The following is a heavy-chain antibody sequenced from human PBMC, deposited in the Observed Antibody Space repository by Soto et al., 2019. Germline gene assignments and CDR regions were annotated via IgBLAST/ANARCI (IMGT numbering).Heavy chain of an antibody. CDR3: AREIVVVPAASYDFSYYYYYMDV. V-gene: IGHV4-59*01. Sequence: SETLSLTCTVSGGSISSYYWSWIRQPPGKGLEWIGYIYYSGSTNYNPSLKSRVTISVDTSKNQFSLKLSSVTAADTAVYYCAREIVVVPAASYDFSYYYYYMDVWGKGTTVTVSS. J-gene: IGHJ6*03. CDR2: IYYSGST. CDR1: GGSISSYY. D-gene: IGHD2-2*01.